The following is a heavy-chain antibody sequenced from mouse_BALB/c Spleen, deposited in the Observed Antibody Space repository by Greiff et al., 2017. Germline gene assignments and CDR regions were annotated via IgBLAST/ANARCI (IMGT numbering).Heavy chain of an antibody. CDR3: ARVEYYGPFAY. D-gene: IGHD1-2*01. Sequence: EVQGVESGGGLVKPGGSLKLSCAASGFTFSSYAMSWVRQTPEKRLEWVASISSGGSTYYPDSVKGRFTISRDNARNILYLQMSSLRSEDTAMYYCARVEYYGPFAYWGQGTLVTVSA. CDR2: ISSGGST. CDR1: GFTFSSYA. J-gene: IGHJ3*01. V-gene: IGHV5-6-5*01.